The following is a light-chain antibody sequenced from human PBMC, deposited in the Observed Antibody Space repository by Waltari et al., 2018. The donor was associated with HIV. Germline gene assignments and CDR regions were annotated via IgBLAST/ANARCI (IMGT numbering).Light chain of an antibody. CDR2: FDN. J-gene: IGLJ3*02. CDR3: LVWDSSSDHWV. Sequence: SYVLTQPPSVSVAPGKTARITCGGNNIGSTSVHWYQQKPGQAPVLVIYFDNDRPSGIPERFSGSNSGTTATLTVSRVEAGDEADYYCLVWDSSSDHWVFGGGTKLTVL. CDR1: NIGSTS. V-gene: IGLV3-21*04.